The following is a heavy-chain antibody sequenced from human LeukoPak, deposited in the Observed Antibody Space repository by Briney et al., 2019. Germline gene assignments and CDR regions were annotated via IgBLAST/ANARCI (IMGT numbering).Heavy chain of an antibody. D-gene: IGHD3-22*01. Sequence: SETLSLTCIVSGGSISSYYWSWIRQPAGKGLEWIGRIYTSGSTNYNPSLKSRVTISVDKSKNKFSLKLSSVTAADTAVYYCARVGQDSSGYYRIFDYWGQGTLVAVSS. V-gene: IGHV4-4*07. CDR1: GGSISSYY. CDR2: IYTSGST. CDR3: ARVGQDSSGYYRIFDY. J-gene: IGHJ4*02.